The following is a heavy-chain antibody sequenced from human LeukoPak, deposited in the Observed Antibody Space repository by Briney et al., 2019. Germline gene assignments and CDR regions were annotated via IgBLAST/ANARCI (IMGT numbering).Heavy chain of an antibody. V-gene: IGHV4-4*02. J-gene: IGHJ4*02. CDR3: ASPGPNYYGSGSYYFDY. D-gene: IGHD3-10*01. CDR1: GGSLSTYNW. CDR2: IYHSGTT. Sequence: PSETLSLTCTVSGGSLSTYNWWSWVRQPPEKGLEWIGEIYHSGTTNYNPALKSRVTTSIEKSKNQFSLKLSSVTAADTAVYYCASPGPNYYGSGSYYFDYWGQGTLVTVSS.